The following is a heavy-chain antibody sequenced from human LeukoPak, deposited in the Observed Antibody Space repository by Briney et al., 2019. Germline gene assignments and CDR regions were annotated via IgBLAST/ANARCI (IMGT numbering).Heavy chain of an antibody. V-gene: IGHV3-30*18. CDR3: AEEYYYGSGSYPYYYYGMDV. Sequence: GGSLRLSCAASGFTFSSYGMHWVRQAPGKGLEWVAVISYDGSNKYYADSVKGRFTISRDNSKNTLYLQMNSLRAEDTAVYYCAEEYYYGSGSYPYYYYGMDVWGQGTTVTVSS. CDR2: ISYDGSNK. CDR1: GFTFSSYG. J-gene: IGHJ6*02. D-gene: IGHD3-10*01.